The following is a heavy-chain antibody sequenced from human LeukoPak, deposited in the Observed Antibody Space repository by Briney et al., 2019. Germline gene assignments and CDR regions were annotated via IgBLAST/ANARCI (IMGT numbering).Heavy chain of an antibody. V-gene: IGHV3-23*01. J-gene: IGHJ2*01. CDR1: GFTFSSYA. Sequence: PGGSLRLSCAASGFTFSSYAMSWVRQAPGKGLEWVSAISGSGGSTYYADSVKGRFTISRDNSKNTLYLQMNSLRAGDTAVYYCARGSSWYWYFDLWGRGTLVTVSS. CDR3: ARGSSWYWYFDL. D-gene: IGHD6-13*01. CDR2: ISGSGGST.